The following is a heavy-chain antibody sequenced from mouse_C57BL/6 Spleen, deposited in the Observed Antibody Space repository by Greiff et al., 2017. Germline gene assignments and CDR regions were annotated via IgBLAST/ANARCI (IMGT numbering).Heavy chain of an antibody. CDR1: GYTFPSYW. Sequence: QVQLQQPGAELVKPGASVKLSCKASGYTFPSYWMHWVKQRPGQGLEWIGMIHPNSGSTNYNEKFKSKATLTVDKSSSTAYMQLSSLTSEDSAVYYCARGRIYYGSRYFDVWGTGTTVTVSS. J-gene: IGHJ1*03. D-gene: IGHD1-1*01. CDR3: ARGRIYYGSRYFDV. V-gene: IGHV1-64*01. CDR2: IHPNSGST.